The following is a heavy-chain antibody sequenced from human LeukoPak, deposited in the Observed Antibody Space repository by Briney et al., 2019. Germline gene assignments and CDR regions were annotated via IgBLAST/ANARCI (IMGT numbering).Heavy chain of an antibody. CDR1: GSTFSNYE. D-gene: IGHD1-26*01. Sequence: GGSLRLSCAASGSTFSNYEMNWVRQAPGKGLEWISYISTSGTIEYYADSVKGRFTISRDHARNSLYLQMNSLRAEDTAVYYCARGLGNFDYWGQGTLVTVSS. CDR3: ARGLGNFDY. V-gene: IGHV3-48*03. CDR2: ISTSGTIE. J-gene: IGHJ4*02.